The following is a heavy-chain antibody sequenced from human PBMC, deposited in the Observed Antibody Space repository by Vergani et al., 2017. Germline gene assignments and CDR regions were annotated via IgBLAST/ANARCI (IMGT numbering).Heavy chain of an antibody. CDR3: AGWGSTYQLLLDAFDI. CDR2: IYYSGST. D-gene: IGHD2-2*01. Sequence: QVQLHESGPGLVKPSETLSLTCTVSGGSISSYYWSWIRPPPGKGLEWIGYIYYSGSTNYNPALKNRVTISVDTSKNQFSLKLSSVTAADTAVYYCAGWGSTYQLLLDAFDIWGQGTMVTVSS. CDR1: GGSISSYY. V-gene: IGHV4-59*01. J-gene: IGHJ3*02.